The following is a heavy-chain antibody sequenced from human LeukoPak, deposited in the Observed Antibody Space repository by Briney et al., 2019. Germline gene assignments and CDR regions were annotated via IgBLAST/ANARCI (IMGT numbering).Heavy chain of an antibody. V-gene: IGHV4-59*08. CDR3: ARRGNYASGTFYDDY. J-gene: IGHJ4*02. Sequence: PSETLSLTCTVSGDSISNYYWSWIRQPPGRRLGWIGYIHYSGITKHNPSLKSRVTISVDTSKSQFSLKLRSVTAADTAVYYCARRGNYASGTFYDDYWGQGTLVTVSS. CDR1: GDSISNYY. CDR2: IHYSGIT. D-gene: IGHD3-10*01.